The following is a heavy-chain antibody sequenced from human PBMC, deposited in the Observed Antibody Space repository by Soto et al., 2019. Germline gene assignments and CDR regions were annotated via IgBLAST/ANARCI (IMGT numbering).Heavy chain of an antibody. CDR1: GGTFSSYA. D-gene: IGHD2-21*02. CDR3: VLPAYCGGDCYFDAFDI. J-gene: IGHJ3*02. Sequence: GASVKVSCKASGGTFSSYAISWVRQAPGQGLEWMGGIIPIFGTANYAQKFQGRVTITADESTSTAYMELSSLRSEDTAVYYCVLPAYCGGDCYFDAFDIWGQGTMVTV. V-gene: IGHV1-69*13. CDR2: IIPIFGTA.